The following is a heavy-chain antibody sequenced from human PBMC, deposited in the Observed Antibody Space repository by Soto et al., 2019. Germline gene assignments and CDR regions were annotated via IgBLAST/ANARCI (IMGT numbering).Heavy chain of an antibody. Sequence: LRPSRAASGFTFSRDWMCWVRQDPGKRLEWVANIKQDGSEKYYVDSVKGRFTISRDNAKNSLYLQMNSLRAEDTAVYYCARDHSRGWVTFAFDIWGQGTMV. J-gene: IGHJ3*02. D-gene: IGHD6-19*01. CDR1: GFTFSRDW. CDR2: IKQDGSEK. V-gene: IGHV3-7*01. CDR3: ARDHSRGWVTFAFDI.